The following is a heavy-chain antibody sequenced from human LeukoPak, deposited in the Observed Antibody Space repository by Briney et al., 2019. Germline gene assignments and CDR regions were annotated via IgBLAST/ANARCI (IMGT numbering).Heavy chain of an antibody. D-gene: IGHD4-17*01. V-gene: IGHV3-7*03. CDR3: ARDEFGDANY. CDR1: GFTFSGFW. Sequence: PGGSLRLSCAVSGFTFSGFWMSWSRQAPGKGLEWVASINSDGSEGYYADVVKGRFTISKDNAKNSLYLQINSLRAEDTAVYYCARDEFGDANYWGQGTLVTVSS. CDR2: INSDGSEG. J-gene: IGHJ4*02.